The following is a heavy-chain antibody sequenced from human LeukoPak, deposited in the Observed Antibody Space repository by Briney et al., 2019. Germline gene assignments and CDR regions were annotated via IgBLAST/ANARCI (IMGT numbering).Heavy chain of an antibody. CDR1: GGTFSSYA. CDR2: IIPIFGTA. V-gene: IGHV1-69*13. CDR3: ARWSDYGGVVNSFDP. D-gene: IGHD4-23*01. J-gene: IGHJ5*02. Sequence: GASVKVSCKASGGTFSSYAISWVRQAPGQGLEWMGGIIPIFGTANYAQKFQGRVTITADESTSTAYMELSSLRSEDTAVYYCARWSDYGGVVNSFDPWGQGTLVTVSS.